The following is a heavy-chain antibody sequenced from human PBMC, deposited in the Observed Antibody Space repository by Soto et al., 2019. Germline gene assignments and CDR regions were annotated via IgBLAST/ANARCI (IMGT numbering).Heavy chain of an antibody. CDR1: GFTFSSYA. J-gene: IGHJ5*02. D-gene: IGHD6-19*01. V-gene: IGHV3-30-3*01. Sequence: LRLSCAASGFTFSSYAMHWVRQAPGKGLEWVAVISYDGGNKYYADSVKGRFTISRDNSKNTLYLQMNSLRAEDTAVYYCARDSAVAGPRGWFDPWGQGTLVTVSS. CDR3: ARDSAVAGPRGWFDP. CDR2: ISYDGGNK.